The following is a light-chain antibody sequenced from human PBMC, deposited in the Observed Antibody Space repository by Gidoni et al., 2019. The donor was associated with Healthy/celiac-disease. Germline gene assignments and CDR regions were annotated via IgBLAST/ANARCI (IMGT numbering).Light chain of an antibody. V-gene: IGLV3-19*01. J-gene: IGLJ2*01. CDR3: NSRDSSGNHVV. Sequence: SSELTQDPAVSVALGQTVRITCQGDSLRSYYASWYQQKPGQAPVLVIYGKNKRPSGIPDRFSVSSSGTTASLTITGAQAEDEADYYCNSRDSSGNHVVFGGGTKLTVL. CDR1: SLRSYY. CDR2: GKN.